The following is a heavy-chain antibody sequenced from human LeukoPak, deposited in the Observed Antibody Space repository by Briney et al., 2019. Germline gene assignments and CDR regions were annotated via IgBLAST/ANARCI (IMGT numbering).Heavy chain of an antibody. V-gene: IGHV3-23*01. J-gene: IGHJ4*02. D-gene: IGHD1-26*01. CDR3: ATGAGGSYSTFDY. CDR2: ISGSGDST. CDR1: GFTFSNYA. Sequence: PGGSLRLSCAASGFTFSNYAMSWVRQAPGKGLEWVSAISGSGDSTYYADSVKGRFTISRDNSKNTLYLQMNSLRAEDTAVYYCATGAGGSYSTFDYWGQGTLVTVSS.